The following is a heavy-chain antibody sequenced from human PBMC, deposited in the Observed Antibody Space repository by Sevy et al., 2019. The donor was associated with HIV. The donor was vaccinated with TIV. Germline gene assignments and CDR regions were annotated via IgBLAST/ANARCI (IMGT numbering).Heavy chain of an antibody. CDR2: IKQDGSEK. Sequence: GGSLRLSCAASGFTFSSYWMSWVRQAPGKGLEWVANIKQDGSEKYYVASVKGRFTISRDNAKNSLYLQMNSLRAEDTAVYYCASRVMGYAFDIWGQGTMVTVSS. CDR1: GFTFSSYW. CDR3: ASRVMGYAFDI. D-gene: IGHD3-16*01. V-gene: IGHV3-7*01. J-gene: IGHJ3*02.